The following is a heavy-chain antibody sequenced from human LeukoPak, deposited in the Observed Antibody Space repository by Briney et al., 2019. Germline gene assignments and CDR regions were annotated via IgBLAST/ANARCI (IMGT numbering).Heavy chain of an antibody. CDR1: GGTFSSYA. D-gene: IGHD6-19*01. Sequence: SVKVSCKASGGTFSSYAISWVRQAPGQGLEWMGGIIPIFGTANYAQKFQGRVTITADESTSTAYMELSSLRSEDTAVYYCARGAWYSGAYTTLYYFDYWGQGTLVTVSS. CDR2: IIPIFGTA. CDR3: ARGAWYSGAYTTLYYFDY. V-gene: IGHV1-69*13. J-gene: IGHJ4*02.